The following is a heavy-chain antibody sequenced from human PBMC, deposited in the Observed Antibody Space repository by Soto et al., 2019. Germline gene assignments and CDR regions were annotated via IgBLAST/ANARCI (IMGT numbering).Heavy chain of an antibody. CDR3: TPGESSGWSPDGFPI. CDR1: GFTFNSYS. Sequence: EVQLVESGGGLGEPGGSLRLSCAASGFTFNSYSMNWVRQAPGKGLEWVSSISSSSRHIYYVDSVKGRFTISRDNAKNAVFLQMTSLTVEDAAVYYCTPGESSGWSPDGFPIWGHGTMVTVSS. J-gene: IGHJ3*02. D-gene: IGHD6-19*01. V-gene: IGHV3-21*02. CDR2: ISSSSRHI.